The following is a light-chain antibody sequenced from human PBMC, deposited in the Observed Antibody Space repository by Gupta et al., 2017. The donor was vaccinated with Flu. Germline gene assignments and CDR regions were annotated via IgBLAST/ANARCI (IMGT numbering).Light chain of an antibody. V-gene: IGKV3-20*01. Sequence: EIVLTQSPGTLSLSPGERATLSCRASQSVSSSYLAWYQQKPGQAPRLLIYGASSRATGIPDRFSGSGYGTDLTLTISRRDPEDFAGYYCQHDGSSPALTFGGGTKVEIK. CDR2: GAS. CDR1: QSVSSSY. CDR3: QHDGSSPALT. J-gene: IGKJ4*01.